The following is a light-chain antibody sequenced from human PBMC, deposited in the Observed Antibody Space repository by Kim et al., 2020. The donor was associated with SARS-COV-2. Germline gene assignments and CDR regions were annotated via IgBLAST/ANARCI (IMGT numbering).Light chain of an antibody. CDR2: GAS. Sequence: PGERATLSCRARQSVRSHLAWYQQKPGQAPRLLIYGASTRATGIPAGFSGSGYGTEFTLTISSLQSEDFAVYYCQQYYDWPLTFGGGTKVDIK. CDR3: QQYYDWPLT. J-gene: IGKJ4*01. V-gene: IGKV3-15*01. CDR1: QSVRSH.